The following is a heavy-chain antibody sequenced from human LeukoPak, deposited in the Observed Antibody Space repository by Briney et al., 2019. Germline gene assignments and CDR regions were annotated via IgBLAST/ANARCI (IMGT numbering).Heavy chain of an antibody. J-gene: IGHJ4*02. D-gene: IGHD6-19*01. CDR1: GYTFTGYY. Sequence: ASVKVSCKASGYTFTGYYMHWVRQAPGQGLEWMGWINPNSGGTNYAQKFQGRVTMTRDTSISTAYMELSRLRSDDTAVYYCARTGAVVAGRNFDYWGQGTLVTVSS. CDR3: ARTGAVVAGRNFDY. V-gene: IGHV1-2*02. CDR2: INPNSGGT.